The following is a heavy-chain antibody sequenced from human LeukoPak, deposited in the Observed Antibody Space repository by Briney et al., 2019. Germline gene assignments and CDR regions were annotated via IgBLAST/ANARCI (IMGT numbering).Heavy chain of an antibody. CDR3: TRRGYGY. CDR1: GFTFSSHW. Sequence: SGGSLRLSCAASGFTFSSHWMSWVRQAPGEGLEWVANIKEDGSEIYYVDSVKGRFTISRDNAKNSLYLQMNSLRAEDTAVYYCTRRGYGYWGQGTLVTVST. J-gene: IGHJ4*02. CDR2: IKEDGSEI. D-gene: IGHD5-18*01. V-gene: IGHV3-7*01.